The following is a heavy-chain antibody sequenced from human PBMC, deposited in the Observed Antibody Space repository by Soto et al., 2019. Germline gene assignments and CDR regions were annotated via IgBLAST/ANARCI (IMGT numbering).Heavy chain of an antibody. CDR1: GGTFSSYA. CDR2: IIPIFGTA. J-gene: IGHJ6*02. V-gene: IGHV1-69*06. D-gene: IGHD3-3*01. Sequence: QVQLVQSGAEVKKPGSSVNVSCKASGGTFSSYAISWVRQAPGQGLEWMGGIIPIFGTANYTQKFQGRVTITADKSTSTAYLELCSLRSEDTAVYYCARASRITIFGVALYYYYGMDVWGQGTTVTVSS. CDR3: ARASRITIFGVALYYYYGMDV.